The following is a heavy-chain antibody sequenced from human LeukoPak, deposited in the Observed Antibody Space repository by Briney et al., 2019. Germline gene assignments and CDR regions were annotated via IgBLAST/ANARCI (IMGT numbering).Heavy chain of an antibody. V-gene: IGHV3-23*01. Sequence: GGSLRLSCAASRFTFSSYDMSWVRQAPGKGLEWVSGISGSGSSTYYADTVKGRFTISRANSKNTLYLQMNSLRPDDTAVYHCAKDPTFYNYWGQGTLVTVSS. D-gene: IGHD3-10*01. CDR3: AKDPTFYNY. CDR2: ISGSGSST. CDR1: RFTFSSYD. J-gene: IGHJ4*02.